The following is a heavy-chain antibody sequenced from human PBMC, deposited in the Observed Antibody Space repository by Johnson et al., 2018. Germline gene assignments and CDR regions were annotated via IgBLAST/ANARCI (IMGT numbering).Heavy chain of an antibody. Sequence: VQLVQSGAEVKKPGSSVKVSCKASGGTFSSYAISWVRQAPGQGLEWMGGIIPIFGTANYAQKFQGRVTITADESTSTAYMELSSLRSEDTAVYYCARGWQAVDRYYYYGMDVWGQGTTVTVSS. V-gene: IGHV1-69*12. CDR1: GGTFSSYA. CDR2: IIPIFGTA. CDR3: ARGWQAVDRYYYYGMDV. D-gene: IGHD6-19*01. J-gene: IGHJ6*02.